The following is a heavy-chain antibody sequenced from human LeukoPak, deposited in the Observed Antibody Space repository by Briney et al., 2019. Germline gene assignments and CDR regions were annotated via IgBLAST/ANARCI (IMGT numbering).Heavy chain of an antibody. CDR2: ISGSGGST. D-gene: IGHD3-10*01. J-gene: IGHJ5*02. Sequence: GGSLRLSCAASGFTFSNYAMSWVRQAPGKGLEWVSVISGSGGSTYYADSVKGRFTISRDNPKNTLYLQMNSLRAEDTAVYYCAKAGGWFGELLQTSADNWFDPWCQGTLVTVSS. CDR3: AKAGGWFGELLQTSADNWFDP. V-gene: IGHV3-23*01. CDR1: GFTFSNYA.